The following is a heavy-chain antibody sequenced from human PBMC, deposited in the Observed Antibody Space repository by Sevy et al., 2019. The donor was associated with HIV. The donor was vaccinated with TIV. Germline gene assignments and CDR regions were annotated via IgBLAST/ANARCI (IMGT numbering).Heavy chain of an antibody. Sequence: ASVKVSCKASGYTFTSYGISWVRQAPGQGLEWMGWISAYNGNTNYAQMLQGRVTMTTDTSTSTAYMELRSLRSDDTAVYYCARDGYYYDSRAYGMDVWGQGTTVTVSS. J-gene: IGHJ6*02. V-gene: IGHV1-18*01. D-gene: IGHD3-22*01. CDR1: GYTFTSYG. CDR2: ISAYNGNT. CDR3: ARDGYYYDSRAYGMDV.